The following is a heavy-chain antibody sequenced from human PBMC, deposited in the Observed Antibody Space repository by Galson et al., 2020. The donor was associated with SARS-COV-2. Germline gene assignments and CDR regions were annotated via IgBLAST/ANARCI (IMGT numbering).Heavy chain of an antibody. Sequence: GASVKVSCAASGFTFSSYSMNWVRQAPGKGLEWVSSISSSSSYIYYADSVKGRFTISRDNAKNSLYLQMNSLRAEDTAVYYCARGEMATIRGDYFDYWGQGTLVTVSS. CDR2: ISSSSSYI. CDR1: GFTFSSYS. CDR3: ARGEMATIRGDYFDY. D-gene: IGHD5-12*01. V-gene: IGHV3-21*01. J-gene: IGHJ4*02.